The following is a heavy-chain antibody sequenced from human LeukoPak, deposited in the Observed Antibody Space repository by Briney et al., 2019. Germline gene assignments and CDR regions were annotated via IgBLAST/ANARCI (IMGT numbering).Heavy chain of an antibody. J-gene: IGHJ4*02. Sequence: SETLSLTCTVSGDSIRSYYWSWIRQPAGKGLEWIGRIYTSGSTNYNPSLKSRVTMSVDTSKNQVSLRLSSVTAADTAVYYCAREGTYCSRTSCYDSFLDYWGQGTLVTVSS. D-gene: IGHD2-2*01. CDR2: IYTSGST. CDR1: GDSIRSYY. V-gene: IGHV4-4*07. CDR3: AREGTYCSRTSCYDSFLDY.